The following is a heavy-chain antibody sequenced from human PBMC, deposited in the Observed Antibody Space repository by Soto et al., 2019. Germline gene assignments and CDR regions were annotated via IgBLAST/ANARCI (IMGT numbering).Heavy chain of an antibody. CDR3: ARKMVRGVHYYYYGMDV. D-gene: IGHD3-10*01. CDR2: IIPIFGTA. J-gene: IGHJ6*02. Sequence: SVKVSCKASRGTFSSYAISWVRQAPGQGLEWMGGIIPIFGTANYAQKLQGRVTITADESTSTAYMELSSLRSEDTAVYYCARKMVRGVHYYYYGMDVWGQGTTVTVSS. V-gene: IGHV1-69*13. CDR1: RGTFSSYA.